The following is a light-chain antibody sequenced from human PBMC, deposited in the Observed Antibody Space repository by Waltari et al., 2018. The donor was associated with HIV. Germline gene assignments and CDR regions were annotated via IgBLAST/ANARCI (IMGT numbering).Light chain of an antibody. CDR2: SAS. CDR3: QQSHSTPRT. J-gene: IGKJ2*01. CDR1: QTINNY. Sequence: DIQMTQSPSSLSETVGDRVTITCRTSQTINNYLNWYQQTSGSATKLLIFSASNLRSDVPSRFSGSGSGTTFMLTIDGLQPDDFATYYCQQSHSTPRTFGQGTRLEVK. V-gene: IGKV1-39*01.